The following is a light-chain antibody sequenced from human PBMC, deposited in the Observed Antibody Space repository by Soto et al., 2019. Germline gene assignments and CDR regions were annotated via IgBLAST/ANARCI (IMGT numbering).Light chain of an antibody. CDR2: DAS. CDR1: QTITRW. Sequence: DIHMTQSPSTLSASVVDRVTITCRASQTITRWMAWYQQKPGKAPKLLIYDASTLESGVPSRLSGSRSGTEFTLTISSLQTEDFATYYCQQSYSTPTFGQGTRLEIK. CDR3: QQSYSTPT. V-gene: IGKV1-5*01. J-gene: IGKJ5*01.